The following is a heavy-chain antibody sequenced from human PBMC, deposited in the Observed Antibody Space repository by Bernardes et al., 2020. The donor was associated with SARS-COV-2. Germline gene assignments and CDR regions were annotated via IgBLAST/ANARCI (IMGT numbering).Heavy chain of an antibody. CDR3: ARVYNGAFDI. J-gene: IGHJ3*02. V-gene: IGHV3-30-3*01. D-gene: IGHD1-1*01. CDR1: GFTFSSSA. Sequence: GGSLRPSCVASGFTFSSSAMHWVRLAPGKGLEWVAFISYDGSNKPYADSVKGRFTISRDNSKSTLYLQMNSLRVEDTAVYYCARVYNGAFDIWGLGTMVTVSS. CDR2: ISYDGSNK.